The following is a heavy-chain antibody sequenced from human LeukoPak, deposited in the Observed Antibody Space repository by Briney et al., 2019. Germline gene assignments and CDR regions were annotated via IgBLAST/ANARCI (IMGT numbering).Heavy chain of an antibody. Sequence: GGSLRLSCTASGFTFSSYAMSCVRQAPGKGLEWVSGISSSGTYKWHADSVKGRFSISRDNSKNAVYLEMKSLRAEDTATYYCARDEDLYSPTWYPFDYWGQGTLVTVS. CDR3: ARDEDLYSPTWYPFDY. CDR1: GFTFSSYA. J-gene: IGHJ4*02. V-gene: IGHV3-23*01. CDR2: ISSSGTYK. D-gene: IGHD2/OR15-2a*01.